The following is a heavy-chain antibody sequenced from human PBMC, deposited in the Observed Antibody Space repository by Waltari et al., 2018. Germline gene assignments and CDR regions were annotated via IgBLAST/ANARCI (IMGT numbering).Heavy chain of an antibody. Sequence: QLPLQESGPGLVKPSETLSLTCTVSGGSLSTNYTGGGIRQPPGKGLEWMGNMQYRGSTFYNPSLESRVTISLDTWKNQFSLRLSSVGAVDTAVYFCGRIAFGDEGGYFQYWGQGTLVTVSS. J-gene: IGHJ1*01. CDR1: GGSLSTNYT. CDR2: MQYRGST. D-gene: IGHD4-17*01. CDR3: GRIAFGDEGGYFQY. V-gene: IGHV4-39*01.